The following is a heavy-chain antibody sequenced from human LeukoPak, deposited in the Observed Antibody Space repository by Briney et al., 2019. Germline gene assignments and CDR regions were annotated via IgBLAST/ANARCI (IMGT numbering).Heavy chain of an antibody. V-gene: IGHV1-2*06. CDR2: INPNSGGT. D-gene: IGHD5-18*01. J-gene: IGHJ4*02. CDR1: GYTFIGYY. Sequence: ASVKVSCKASGYTFIGYYMHWVRQAPGQGLEWMGRINPNSGGTNYAQKFQGRVTMTRDTSISTAYMELSRLRSDDTAVYYCARSGYSYGYLGYYFDYWGQGTLVTVSS. CDR3: ARSGYSYGYLGYYFDY.